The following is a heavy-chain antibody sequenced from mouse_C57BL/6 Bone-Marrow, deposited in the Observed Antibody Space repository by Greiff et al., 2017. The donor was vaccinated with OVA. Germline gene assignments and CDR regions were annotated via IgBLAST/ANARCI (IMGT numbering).Heavy chain of an antibody. Sequence: VKLMESGAELVRPGTSVKVSCKASGYAFTNYLIEWVKQRPGQGLEWIGVINPGSGGTNYNEQFKGKATLTADKSSSTAYMQLSSLTSEDSAVYFCARWSYYGSHWYFDVWGTGTTVTVSS. CDR2: INPGSGGT. D-gene: IGHD1-1*01. CDR3: ARWSYYGSHWYFDV. V-gene: IGHV1-54*01. CDR1: GYAFTNYL. J-gene: IGHJ1*03.